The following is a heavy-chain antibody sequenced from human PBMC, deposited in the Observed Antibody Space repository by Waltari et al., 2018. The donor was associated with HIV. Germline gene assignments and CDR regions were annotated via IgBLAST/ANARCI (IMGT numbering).Heavy chain of an antibody. Sequence: QVQLQESGPGLVKPSETLSLTCRVSGYSIDDGYYWAWLRQPPGKGLEWVARIFYSGNTYYNPARKRRVTMSMDTSRNQFSLKLSSVTAADTAVYFCARDWGSYRPYYFDYWGRGTLVTVSS. CDR2: IFYSGNT. D-gene: IGHD3-16*02. V-gene: IGHV4-38-2*02. J-gene: IGHJ4*02. CDR3: ARDWGSYRPYYFDY. CDR1: GYSIDDGYY.